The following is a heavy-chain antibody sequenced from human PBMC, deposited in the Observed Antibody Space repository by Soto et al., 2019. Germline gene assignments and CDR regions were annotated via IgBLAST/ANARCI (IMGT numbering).Heavy chain of an antibody. CDR3: AKDAYNAAFDV. CDR1: GFSFNIFG. CDR2: ISKNGDNE. V-gene: IGHV3-30*18. Sequence: GGSLRLSCATSGFSFNIFGMHWVRQAPGKALEWVGLISKNGDNEYYGDSAKGRFIISRDNPKNSLYLQLHSLRPDDTAVYYCAKDAYNAAFDVWGQGTMVTVSS. J-gene: IGHJ3*01. D-gene: IGHD1-1*01.